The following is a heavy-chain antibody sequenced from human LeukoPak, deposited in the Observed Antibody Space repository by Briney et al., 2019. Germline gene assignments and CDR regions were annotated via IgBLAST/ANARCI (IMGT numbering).Heavy chain of an antibody. CDR3: ARDVSPDY. J-gene: IGHJ4*02. D-gene: IGHD5/OR15-5a*01. Sequence: GGSLRLSCAASGFIFRSYTMNWVRQAPGKGLEWVSYISSNSNTKGYADSVKGRFSISRDNAKNSLYLQMNSMRAEDTAVYYCARDVSPDYWGQGTLVTVSS. V-gene: IGHV3-48*01. CDR2: ISSNSNTK. CDR1: GFIFRSYT.